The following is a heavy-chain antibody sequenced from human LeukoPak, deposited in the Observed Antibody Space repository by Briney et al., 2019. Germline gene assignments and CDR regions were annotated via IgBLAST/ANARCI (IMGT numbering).Heavy chain of an antibody. V-gene: IGHV3-30-3*01. CDR3: ARSGSKRYFDWLLFGCFDY. J-gene: IGHJ4*02. CDR1: GFTFSSYA. D-gene: IGHD3-9*01. CDR2: ISYDGSNK. Sequence: PGGSLRLSWAASGFTFSSYAMHWVRQAPGKGLEWVAVISYDGSNKYYADSVKGRSTISRDNSKNTLYLQMNSLRAEDTAVYYCARSGSKRYFDWLLFGCFDYWGQGTLVTVSS.